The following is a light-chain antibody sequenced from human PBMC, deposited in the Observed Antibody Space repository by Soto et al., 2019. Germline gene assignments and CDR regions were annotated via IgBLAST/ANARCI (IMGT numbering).Light chain of an antibody. CDR1: SSDVGGYNY. J-gene: IGLJ1*01. Sequence: QSVLTQPASVSGSPGQSITISCTGTSSDVGGYNYVSWYQQHPGKAPKLMIYDVSNRPSGVSNRFSGSKSGSTASLTISGLQAEDEADYYCSSYTSSSTRGVFGTGTKLTVL. V-gene: IGLV2-14*01. CDR3: SSYTSSSTRGV. CDR2: DVS.